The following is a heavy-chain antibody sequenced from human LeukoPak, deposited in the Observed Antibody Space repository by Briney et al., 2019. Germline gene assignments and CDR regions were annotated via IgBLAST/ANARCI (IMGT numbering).Heavy chain of an antibody. V-gene: IGHV3-23*01. CDR1: GFTFSSYA. CDR2: ISGSGGRT. J-gene: IGHJ4*02. D-gene: IGHD2-15*01. CDR3: AKDRIGTEYYFDY. Sequence: GGSLRLSCAASGFTFSSYAMSWVRQAPGKGLEWVSAISGSGGRTYYADSVKGRFTISRDNSKNTLYLQMNSLRAEDTAVYYCAKDRIGTEYYFDYWGQGTLVTVSS.